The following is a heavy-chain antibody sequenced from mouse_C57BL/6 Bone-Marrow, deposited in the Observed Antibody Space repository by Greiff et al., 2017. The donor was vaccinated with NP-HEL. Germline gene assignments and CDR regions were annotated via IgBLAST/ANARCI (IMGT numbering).Heavy chain of an antibody. J-gene: IGHJ4*01. Sequence: VQLQQSGAELVRPGASVKLSCTASGFNIKDDYMHWVKQRPEQGLEWIGWIDPENGDTEYASKFQGKVTITADTSSNTAYLQLSSLTSEDTAVYYCTAITTVVGPYAMDYWGQGTSVTVSS. CDR2: IDPENGDT. V-gene: IGHV14-4*01. CDR1: GFNIKDDY. CDR3: TAITTVVGPYAMDY. D-gene: IGHD1-1*01.